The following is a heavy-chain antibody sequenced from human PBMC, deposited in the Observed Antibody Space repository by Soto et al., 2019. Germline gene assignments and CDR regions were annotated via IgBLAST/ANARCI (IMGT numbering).Heavy chain of an antibody. V-gene: IGHV3-74*01. CDR3: ARHETAPRWSCFDH. CDR1: GFSFSDYW. D-gene: IGHD6-13*01. Sequence: EVQLVESGGALVQPGGSLRLSCVASGFSFSDYWMHWVSQAPGKGLVWVSRVKTDGSIITYADSVKGRFTISRDNAKNTLYLQMNTLRAEDTAVYYCARHETAPRWSCFDHWGQGTLVTVSS. CDR2: VKTDGSII. J-gene: IGHJ4*02.